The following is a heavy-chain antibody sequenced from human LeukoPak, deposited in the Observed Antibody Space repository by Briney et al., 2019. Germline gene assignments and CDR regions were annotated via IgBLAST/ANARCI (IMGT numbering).Heavy chain of an antibody. V-gene: IGHV1-8*03. CDR2: MNPGSGNT. CDR1: GYSFTNYD. J-gene: IGHJ4*02. CDR3: ARGYINGPYYFDY. Sequence: ASVKVSCKTSGYSFTNYDINWVRQATGQGLEWMGWMNPGSGNTGSAQKFQGRITITRDTPTSTAFLELSGLTSEDTAVYYCARGYINGPYYFDYWGQGTLVTVSS. D-gene: IGHD5-18*01.